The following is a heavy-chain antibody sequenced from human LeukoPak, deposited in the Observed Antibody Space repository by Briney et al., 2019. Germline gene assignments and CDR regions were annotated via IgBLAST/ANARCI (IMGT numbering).Heavy chain of an antibody. Sequence: ASVKVSCKASGGTFSSYAISWVRQAPGQGLEWMGGIIPIFGTANCAQKFQGRVTITADESTSTAYMELSSLRSEDTAVYYCARDRESGRGGDCFDYWGQGTLVTVSS. V-gene: IGHV1-69*13. J-gene: IGHJ4*02. CDR3: ARDRESGRGGDCFDY. CDR2: IIPIFGTA. D-gene: IGHD2-21*01. CDR1: GGTFSSYA.